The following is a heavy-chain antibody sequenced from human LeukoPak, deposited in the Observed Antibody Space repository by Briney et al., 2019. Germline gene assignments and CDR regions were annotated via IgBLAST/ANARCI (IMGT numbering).Heavy chain of an antibody. J-gene: IGHJ4*02. CDR1: GFTFSSYA. V-gene: IGHV3-53*01. D-gene: IGHD3-16*01. Sequence: GGSLRLSCAASGFTFSSYAMSWVRQAPGKGLEWVSVIYSGGSTYYADSVKGRFTISRDNSKNTLYLQMNSLRAEDTAVYYCARVRGYFDYWGQGTLVTVSS. CDR2: IYSGGST. CDR3: ARVRGYFDY.